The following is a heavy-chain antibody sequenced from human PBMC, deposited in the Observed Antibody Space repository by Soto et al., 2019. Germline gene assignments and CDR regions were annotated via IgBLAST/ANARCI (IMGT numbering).Heavy chain of an antibody. CDR1: GFTFSSYE. D-gene: IGHD5-18*01. Sequence: PGGPLRLSCAASGFTFSSYEMNWVRQAPGKGLEWVSYISTSGDTKYYADSVKGRFTISRDNAKNSVYLQMNSLRAEDTAVYYCARDGYSYGSPFDYWGQGTLVTVSS. J-gene: IGHJ4*02. CDR3: ARDGYSYGSPFDY. V-gene: IGHV3-48*03. CDR2: ISTSGDTK.